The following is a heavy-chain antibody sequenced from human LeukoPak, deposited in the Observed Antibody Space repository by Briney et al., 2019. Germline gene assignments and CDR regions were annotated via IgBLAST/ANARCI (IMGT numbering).Heavy chain of an antibody. Sequence: GESLKISCKGSGYTFHSYWIAWVRQMPGKGLEWMGIIYPGDSDTRYSPSFQGQVTISADRSISTAYLQWSSLRASDTAMYYCTRQVYGSTSGGWFDPWGQGTLVTVSS. D-gene: IGHD1-26*01. V-gene: IGHV5-51*01. CDR2: IYPGDSDT. CDR3: TRQVYGSTSGGWFDP. CDR1: GYTFHSYW. J-gene: IGHJ5*02.